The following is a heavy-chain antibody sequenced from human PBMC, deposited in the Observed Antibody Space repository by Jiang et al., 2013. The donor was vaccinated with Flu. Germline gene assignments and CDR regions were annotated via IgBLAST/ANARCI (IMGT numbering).Heavy chain of an antibody. CDR3: AREDLVVEEGAFYYYYGLDV. Sequence: GSGLVKPSETLSLTCAVSGGSMRSKYWSWIRQSAGKGLEWIGRTYASGSTNYNPSLKSRVTLSVDTSKSQFSLKLSSVTAADTAVYYCAREDLVVEEGAFYYYYGLDVWGPGTTVTVSS. CDR2: TYASGST. D-gene: IGHD2-15*01. CDR1: GGSMRSKY. J-gene: IGHJ6*02. V-gene: IGHV4-4*07.